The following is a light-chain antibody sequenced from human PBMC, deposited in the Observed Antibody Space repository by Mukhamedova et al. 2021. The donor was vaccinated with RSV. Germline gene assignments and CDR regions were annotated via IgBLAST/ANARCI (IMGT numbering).Light chain of an antibody. CDR3: ETWDSNTRV. CDR2: LEGSGSY. V-gene: IGLV4-60*03. J-gene: IGLJ2*01. Sequence: QQPGKAPRYLMKLEGSGSYNKGSGVPDRFSGSSSGADRYLTISNPQSEDEADYYCETWDSNTRVFGGGTKLTVL.